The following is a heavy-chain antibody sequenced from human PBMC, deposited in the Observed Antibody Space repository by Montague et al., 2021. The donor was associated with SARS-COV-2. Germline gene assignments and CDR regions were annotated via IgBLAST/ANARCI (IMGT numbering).Heavy chain of an antibody. V-gene: IGHV2-70*01. D-gene: IGHD1-26*01. Sequence: PALGKPTQTLTLTCTFSGFSLSTSGMCVSWIRQPPGKALEWLALIDWDYDKYYSTSLKTRLTISKDTSKNQVVLTMTNMDPVDTATYYCARIWGATRGDAFGIWGQGTMVTVSS. J-gene: IGHJ3*02. CDR3: ARIWGATRGDAFGI. CDR1: GFSLSTSGMC. CDR2: IDWDYDK.